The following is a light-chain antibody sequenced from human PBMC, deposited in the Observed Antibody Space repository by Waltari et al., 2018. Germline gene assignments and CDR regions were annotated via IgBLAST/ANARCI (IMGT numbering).Light chain of an antibody. Sequence: DIQMTQSPSTLSASVGDRVTITCRASQSISSWLAWYQQKPGKAPKLLIYKASSLESGVPSRFSGSGSGTEFTLTISSLQPDDFASYYCQHYNSSITFGPGTKVDIK. CDR2: KAS. J-gene: IGKJ3*01. V-gene: IGKV1-5*03. CDR3: QHYNSSIT. CDR1: QSISSW.